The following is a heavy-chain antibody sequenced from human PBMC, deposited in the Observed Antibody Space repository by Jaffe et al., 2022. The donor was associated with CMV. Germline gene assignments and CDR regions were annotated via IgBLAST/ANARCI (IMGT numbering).Heavy chain of an antibody. CDR1: GGPISNSNY. V-gene: IGHV4-4*02. CDR3: ARERGFTFGRHGDDAFDV. D-gene: IGHD5-12*01. CDR2: IYHTGTT. J-gene: IGHJ3*01. Sequence: QVQLQESGPGLVKPSGTLSLTCAVSGGPISNSNYWNWVRQSPGKGLEWIGEIYHTGTTNYNPSLRGRVTMSADTSKNQISLRLKSVTAADTAIYYCARERGFTFGRHGDDAFDVWGQGTMVTVSS.